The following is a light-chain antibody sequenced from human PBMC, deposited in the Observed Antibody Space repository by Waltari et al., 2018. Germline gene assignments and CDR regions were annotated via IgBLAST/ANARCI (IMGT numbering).Light chain of an antibody. CDR1: QDVGSY. CDR2: SIS. CDR3: QQYYTFPPT. V-gene: IGKV1-8*01. Sequence: AIRITQSPSSLSASSGDRVTITCRTNQDVGSYLAWYQQTPGRAPNLLLYSISTLQSGVPSRFVGAGSRTNFTLTITCLQYDDFATYFCQQYYTFPPTFGGGTRVEIK. J-gene: IGKJ4*01.